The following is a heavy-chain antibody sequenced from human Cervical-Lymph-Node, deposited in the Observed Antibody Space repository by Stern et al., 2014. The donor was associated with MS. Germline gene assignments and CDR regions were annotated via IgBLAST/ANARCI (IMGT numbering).Heavy chain of an antibody. CDR3: AGGTVAGLFDF. Sequence: QVQLQESGPGLVKPSQTLSLTCTVSGGSINIGDYYLSWIRHLPGKGLEWIGYIYNIGSTSYNPSLKSRVSISVDTSKNQFSLNLNSVTAADTAVYYCAGGTVAGLFDFWGQGTLVTVSS. CDR2: IYNIGST. CDR1: GGSINIGDYY. V-gene: IGHV4-31*03. J-gene: IGHJ4*02. D-gene: IGHD6-19*01.